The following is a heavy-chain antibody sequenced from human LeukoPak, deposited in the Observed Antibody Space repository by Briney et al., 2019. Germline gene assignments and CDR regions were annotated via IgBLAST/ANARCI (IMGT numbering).Heavy chain of an antibody. CDR1: GGSFSGYY. CDR2: INHSGST. J-gene: IGHJ4*02. Sequence: KPSETLSLTCAVYGGSFSGYYWSWIRQPPGKGLEWIGEINHSGSTNYNPSLKSRVTISVDTSENQFSLKLSSVTAADTAVYYCARGWVNKYSSGWYHIDYWGQGTLVTVSS. CDR3: ARGWVNKYSSGWYHIDY. V-gene: IGHV4-34*01. D-gene: IGHD6-19*01.